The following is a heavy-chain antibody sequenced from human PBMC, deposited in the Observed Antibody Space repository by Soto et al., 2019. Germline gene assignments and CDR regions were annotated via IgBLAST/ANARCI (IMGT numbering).Heavy chain of an antibody. Sequence: QVQLQQWGAGLLKPSETLSLNCVVSGGSLSGYFWSWIRQPPGKGLEWIGEVSDSGRTNYNPSLKSRITISVVMSENQFSLKVTSVTAADTAVYYCARSNLSHPDSWGQGTLVTVSS. CDR1: GGSLSGYF. CDR3: ARSNLSHPDS. CDR2: VSDSGRT. V-gene: IGHV4-34*02. J-gene: IGHJ1*01.